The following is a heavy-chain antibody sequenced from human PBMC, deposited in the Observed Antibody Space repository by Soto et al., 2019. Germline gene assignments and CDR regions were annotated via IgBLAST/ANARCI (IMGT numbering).Heavy chain of an antibody. Sequence: QVELVESGGGVVQPGRSLRLSCAASGFTFSSYAMHWVRQAPGKGLEWVAVISYDGSNKYYADSVKARFTISRDNSQTTLYQQMNSLRAEDTAVYYCAREYSGSYDYYYGMDFWGQGTTVTVCS. D-gene: IGHD1-26*01. J-gene: IGHJ6*02. V-gene: IGHV3-30-3*01. CDR1: GFTFSSYA. CDR3: AREYSGSYDYYYGMDF. CDR2: ISYDGSNK.